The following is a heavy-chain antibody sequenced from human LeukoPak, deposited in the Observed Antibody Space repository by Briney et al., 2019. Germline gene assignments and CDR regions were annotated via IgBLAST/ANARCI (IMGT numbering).Heavy chain of an antibody. CDR3: ATDYNTNFDF. V-gene: IGHV7-4-1*02. D-gene: IGHD4-11*01. CDR1: GYTFTKYA. CDR2: INTNTGNP. J-gene: IGHJ4*02. Sequence: ASVKVSCKASGYTFTKYAMNWLRQAPGQGLERMGWINTNTGNPTYAQDFTGRFVFSLDTSASTAYLQISSLKAEDTAVYYCATDYNTNFDFWGQGTLVTVSS.